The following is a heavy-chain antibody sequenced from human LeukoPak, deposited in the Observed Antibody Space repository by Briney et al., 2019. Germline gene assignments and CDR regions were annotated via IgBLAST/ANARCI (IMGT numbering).Heavy chain of an antibody. V-gene: IGHV3-11*01. D-gene: IGHD4-17*01. CDR2: ISSSGSTI. CDR3: ARSYGDYAYYGMDV. J-gene: IGHJ6*02. Sequence: GGSLRLSCAAPGFTFSDYYMSWIRQAPGKGLEWVSYISSSGSTIYYADSVKGRFTISRDNAKNSLYLQMNSLRAEDTAVYYCARSYGDYAYYGMDVWGQGTTVTVSS. CDR1: GFTFSDYY.